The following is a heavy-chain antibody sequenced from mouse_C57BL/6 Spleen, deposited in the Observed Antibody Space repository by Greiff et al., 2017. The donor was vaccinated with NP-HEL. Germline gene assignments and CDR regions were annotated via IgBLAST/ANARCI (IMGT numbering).Heavy chain of an antibody. J-gene: IGHJ4*01. V-gene: IGHV1-80*01. CDR1: GYAFSSYW. CDR3: ARSYYGSSYSMDY. D-gene: IGHD1-1*01. Sequence: VKLQESGAELVKPGASVKISCKASGYAFSSYWMNWVKQRPGKGLEWIGQIYPGDGDTNYNGKFKGKATLTADKSSSTAYMQLSSLTSEDSAVYFCARSYYGSSYSMDYWGQGTSVTVSS. CDR2: IYPGDGDT.